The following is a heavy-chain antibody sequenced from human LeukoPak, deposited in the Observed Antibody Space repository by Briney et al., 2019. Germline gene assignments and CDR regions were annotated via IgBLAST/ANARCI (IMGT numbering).Heavy chain of an antibody. V-gene: IGHV3-48*03. D-gene: IGHD3-10*01. J-gene: IGHJ4*02. CDR3: AKTYYYGSGSYYKFLDY. CDR1: GFTFSSYE. CDR2: ISSSGSSI. Sequence: GGSLRLSCAACGFTFSSYEMNWVRQAPGKGLEWVSYISSSGSSIYYADSVKGRFTISRDNAKNSLYLQMNSLRAEDTAVYYCAKTYYYGSGSYYKFLDYWGQGTLVTVSS.